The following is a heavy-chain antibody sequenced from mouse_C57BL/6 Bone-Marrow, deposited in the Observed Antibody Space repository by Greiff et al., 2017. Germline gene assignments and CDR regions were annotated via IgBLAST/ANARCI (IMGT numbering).Heavy chain of an antibody. CDR2: TFYSGIT. D-gene: IGHD2-12*01. CDR3: ARLPRWDYAMDY. J-gene: IGHJ4*01. CDR1: GFSINSYCY. Sequence: EVQLQESGPSLVRPSQTLSLTCTVTGFSINSYCYWIWIRQFPGNKLEYIGYTFYSGITYYNPSLESRTYITRDTSKNQFSLKLSSLTTEDTATYYCARLPRWDYAMDYWGQGTSVTVSS. V-gene: IGHV3-3*01.